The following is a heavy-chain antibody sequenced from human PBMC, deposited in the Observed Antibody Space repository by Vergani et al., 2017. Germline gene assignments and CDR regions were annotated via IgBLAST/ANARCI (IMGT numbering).Heavy chain of an antibody. CDR2: IYYSGST. CDR3: AGGPYCSGGSCYYNWLNP. CDR1: GGSISSYY. V-gene: IGHV4-59*01. D-gene: IGHD2-15*01. Sequence: QVQLQESGPGLVKPSETLSLTCTVSGGSISSYYWSWIRQPPGKGLEWIGYIYYSGSTNYNPSLKSRVTISVDTSKNQFPLKLSSVTAADTAVYYCAGGPYCSGGSCYYNWLNPWGQGTRVTV. J-gene: IGHJ5*02.